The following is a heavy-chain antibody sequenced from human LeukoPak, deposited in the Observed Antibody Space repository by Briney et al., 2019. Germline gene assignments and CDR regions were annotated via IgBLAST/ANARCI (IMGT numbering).Heavy chain of an antibody. J-gene: IGHJ3*02. CDR3: ATEYNIAAAGTGAFDI. Sequence: PGRSLRLSCAASGFTFSSYAMHWVRQAPGKGLEWVAVISYDGSNKYYADSVKGRFTISRDNSKNTLYLQMNSLRAEDTAVYYCATEYNIAAAGTGAFDIRGQGTMVTVSS. CDR1: GFTFSSYA. CDR2: ISYDGSNK. V-gene: IGHV3-30*01. D-gene: IGHD6-13*01.